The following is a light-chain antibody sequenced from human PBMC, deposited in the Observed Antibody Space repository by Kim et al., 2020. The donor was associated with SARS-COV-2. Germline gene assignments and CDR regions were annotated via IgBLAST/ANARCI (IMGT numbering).Light chain of an antibody. Sequence: EERATPSCRARKSISCKYLAWYQQRLGQAPRLLIYGASVRATGIPDRFSGSGSGTDFILTISRLEPEDFAVYYCQQYDSSPAITYGQGTRLKIK. V-gene: IGKV3-20*01. J-gene: IGKJ5*01. CDR1: KSISCKY. CDR3: QQYDSSPAIT. CDR2: GAS.